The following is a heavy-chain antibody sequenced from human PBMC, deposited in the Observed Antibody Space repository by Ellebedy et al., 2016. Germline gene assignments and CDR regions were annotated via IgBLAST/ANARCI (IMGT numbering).Heavy chain of an antibody. CDR1: GGSFSGYY. CDR3: ARGLAGPNWFDP. V-gene: IGHV4-34*01. J-gene: IGHJ5*02. CDR2: INHSGST. Sequence: SETLSLTXAVYGGSFSGYYWSWIRQPPGKGLEWIGEINHSGSTNYNPSLKSRVTISVDTSKNQFSLKLSSVTAADTAVYYCARGLAGPNWFDPWGQGTLVTVSS.